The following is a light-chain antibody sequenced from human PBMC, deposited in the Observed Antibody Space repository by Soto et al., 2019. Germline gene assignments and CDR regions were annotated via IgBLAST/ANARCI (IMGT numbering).Light chain of an antibody. V-gene: IGLV2-14*01. Sequence: QSALTQPASVSGSPGQSITISCTGTTSDVGGYNYVSWYQQHPGKAPKLMIYDVSNRPSGVYNGFSGSKSGNTASLTISGLQAEDEGDYYCCSYTSSSTLMVFGSGTKLTVL. CDR3: CSYTSSSTLMV. CDR2: DVS. CDR1: TSDVGGYNY. J-gene: IGLJ1*01.